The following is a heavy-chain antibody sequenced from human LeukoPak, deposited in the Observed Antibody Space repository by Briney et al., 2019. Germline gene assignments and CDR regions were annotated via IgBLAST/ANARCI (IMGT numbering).Heavy chain of an antibody. CDR2: ISGSGGST. CDR3: AKGGMVREYYYYYGMDV. CDR1: GFTFSSYA. V-gene: IGHV3-23*01. Sequence: GGSLRLSCAASGFTFSSYAMSWVRQAPGKGLEWVSAISGSGGSTYYADSVKGRFTISRDNSKNTLYLQANSLRAEDTAVYYCAKGGMVREYYYYYGMDVWGQGTTVTVSS. J-gene: IGHJ6*02. D-gene: IGHD3-10*01.